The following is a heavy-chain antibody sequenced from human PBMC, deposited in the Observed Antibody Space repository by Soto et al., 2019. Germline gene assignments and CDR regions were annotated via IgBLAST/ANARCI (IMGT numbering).Heavy chain of an antibody. V-gene: IGHV3-11*05. CDR1: GFTFSDYY. CDR2: IDSSSSYT. J-gene: IGHJ4*02. CDR3: ARSPGLQFVFDY. Sequence: QVQLVESGGGLVKPGGSLRLSCAASGFTFSDYYMSWIRQAPGKGLEWVSYIDSSSSYTNYADSGKGRFTISKDNAKNSLYLQMNSLRAEDTAVYYCARSPGLQFVFDYWGQGTLVTASS. D-gene: IGHD5-12*01.